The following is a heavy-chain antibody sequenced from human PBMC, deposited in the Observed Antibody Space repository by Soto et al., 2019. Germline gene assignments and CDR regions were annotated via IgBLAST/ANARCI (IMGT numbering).Heavy chain of an antibody. V-gene: IGHV1-2*02. D-gene: IGHD3-3*01. CDR3: ARTPAITIFGVVIATSHDD. J-gene: IGHJ4*02. CDR1: GYTFTGYY. CDR2: INPNSGGT. Sequence: GASVKVSCKASGYTFTGYYMHWVRQAPGQGLEWMGGINPNSGGTKYAQKFQGRVTMTRDTSISTAYMELSRLRSDDTGVYYCARTPAITIFGVVIATSHDDWGQGSLVTVSS.